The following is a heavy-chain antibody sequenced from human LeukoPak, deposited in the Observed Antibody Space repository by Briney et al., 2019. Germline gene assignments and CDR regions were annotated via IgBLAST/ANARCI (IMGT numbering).Heavy chain of an antibody. D-gene: IGHD2-15*01. V-gene: IGHV3-21*01. Sequence: GGSLRLSCAASGFTFSSYSMNWVRQAPGKGLEWVSSISSSSSYIYYADSVKGRFTISRDNAKNSLYLQMNSLRAEDTAVYYCAREYCSGGSCYDYYYYGMDVWGKGTTATVSS. J-gene: IGHJ6*04. CDR2: ISSSSSYI. CDR1: GFTFSSYS. CDR3: AREYCSGGSCYDYYYYGMDV.